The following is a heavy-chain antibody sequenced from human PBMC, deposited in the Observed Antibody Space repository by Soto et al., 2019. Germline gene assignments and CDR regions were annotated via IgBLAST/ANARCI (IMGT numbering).Heavy chain of an antibody. CDR2: IYYSGST. D-gene: IGHD3-9*01. CDR3: ARVRDILTGYYTNPSMDV. V-gene: IGHV4-59*01. J-gene: IGHJ6*02. CDR1: GGTISSYY. Sequence: PSETLSLTCPVSGGTISSYYWSWIRQPPGKGLEWIGYIYYSGSTNYNPSLKSRVTISVDTSKNQFSLKLSSVTAADTAVYYCARVRDILTGYYTNPSMDVWGQGTTVTVSS.